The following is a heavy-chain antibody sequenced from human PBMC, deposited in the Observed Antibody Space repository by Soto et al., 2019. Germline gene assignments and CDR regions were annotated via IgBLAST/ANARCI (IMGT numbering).Heavy chain of an antibody. CDR1: GFTFSSYA. J-gene: IGHJ6*02. CDR3: AKDLVVVPAAMNYYYGMDV. D-gene: IGHD2-2*01. CDR2: ISGSGGST. Sequence: GGSLRLSCAASGFTFSSYAMSWVRQAPGKGLEWVSAISGSGGSTYYAESVKGRFTNSRDNSKNTLYLQMNSLRAEDTAVYYCAKDLVVVPAAMNYYYGMDVWGQGTTVTVSS. V-gene: IGHV3-23*01.